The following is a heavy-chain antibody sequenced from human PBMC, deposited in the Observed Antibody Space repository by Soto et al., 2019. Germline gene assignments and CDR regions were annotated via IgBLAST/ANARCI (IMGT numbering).Heavy chain of an antibody. D-gene: IGHD3-10*01. CDR3: ARGPNYYNSARGWFDP. Sequence: SETLSLTCTVSGGSIRSGDYYWSWIRQPPGKGLEWIGYIYTSGTTYYNPALKSRVTISVDTSKNQFSLKLSSVTAADTAVYYCARGPNYYNSARGWFDPWGQRTLVTV. J-gene: IGHJ5*02. V-gene: IGHV4-30-4*01. CDR1: GGSIRSGDYY. CDR2: IYTSGTT.